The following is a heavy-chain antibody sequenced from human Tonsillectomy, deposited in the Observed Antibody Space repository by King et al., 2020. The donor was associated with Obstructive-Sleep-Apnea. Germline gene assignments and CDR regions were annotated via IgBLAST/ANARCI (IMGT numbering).Heavy chain of an antibody. CDR2: IHHSGST. Sequence: QLQESGPGLLKPSETLSLTCTVSGYSISGGYYWGWIRQPPGKGLEWIGSIHHSGSTNYKPSLKSRVTISIDTSKNQFSLRLSSVTAADTAVYYCARDRDVYYYDTRGAKYGMDVWGQGTTVTVSS. V-gene: IGHV4-38-2*02. CDR3: ARDRDVYYYDTRGAKYGMDV. J-gene: IGHJ6*02. CDR1: GYSISGGYY. D-gene: IGHD3-22*01.